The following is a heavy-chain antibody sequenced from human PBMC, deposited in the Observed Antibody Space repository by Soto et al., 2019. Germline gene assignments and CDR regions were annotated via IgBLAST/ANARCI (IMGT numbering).Heavy chain of an antibody. CDR2: IYYSGST. CDR1: GGSISSGGYY. J-gene: IGHJ4*02. V-gene: IGHV4-31*03. D-gene: IGHD3-3*01. CDR3: ARGNDFWNGYYICRYFDY. Sequence: SETLSLTCTVSGGSISSGGYYWSWIRQHPGKGLEWIGYIYYSGSTYYNPSLKSRVTISVDTSQNQVSLKLSSVTAADTAVYFCARGNDFWNGYYICRYFDYWGLGTLVTVSS.